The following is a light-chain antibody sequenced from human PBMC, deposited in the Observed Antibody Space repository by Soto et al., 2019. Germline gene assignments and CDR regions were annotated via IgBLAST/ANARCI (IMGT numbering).Light chain of an antibody. CDR2: EVS. Sequence: QSALTQPASVSGSPGQSITISCTGTSSDVGGYNYVSWYQQYPGKAPKLMISEVSNRPSGVSDRFSGSKSGNTASLTISGLQAEDEAEYYCSSYTSSSTLVFGTGTTVTVL. V-gene: IGLV2-14*01. CDR3: SSYTSSSTLV. J-gene: IGLJ1*01. CDR1: SSDVGGYNY.